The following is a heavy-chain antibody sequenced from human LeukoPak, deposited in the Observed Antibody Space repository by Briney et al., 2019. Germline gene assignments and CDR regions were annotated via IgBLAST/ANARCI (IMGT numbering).Heavy chain of an antibody. CDR2: ISGGGDST. Sequence: GGSLRLSCAASGFTFSIYAMTWVRQAPGKGLEGVSAISGGGDSTFYAASVQGRFTISRDHSKNTLYLQMNSLRAEDTAVYYCAKGNGGSSYAGLDYWGQGTLVTVSS. V-gene: IGHV3-23*01. J-gene: IGHJ4*02. CDR3: AKGNGGSSYAGLDY. CDR1: GFTFSIYA. D-gene: IGHD2-15*01.